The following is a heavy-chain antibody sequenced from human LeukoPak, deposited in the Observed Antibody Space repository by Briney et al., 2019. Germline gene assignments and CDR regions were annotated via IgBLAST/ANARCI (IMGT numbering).Heavy chain of an antibody. D-gene: IGHD6-6*01. CDR3: ARGGGLYSSSSYFDY. V-gene: IGHV1-69*13. J-gene: IGHJ4*02. Sequence: SVKVSCKASGYTFTSYDINWVRQATGQGLEWMGGVIPIFGTANYAQKFQGRVTITADESTSTAYMELSSLRSEDTAVYYCARGGGLYSSSSYFDYWGQGTLVTVSS. CDR2: VIPIFGTA. CDR1: GYTFTSYD.